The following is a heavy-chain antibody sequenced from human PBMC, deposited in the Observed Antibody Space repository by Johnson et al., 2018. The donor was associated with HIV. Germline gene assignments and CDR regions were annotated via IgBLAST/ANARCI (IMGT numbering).Heavy chain of an antibody. CDR2: IWYNGSKK. J-gene: IGHJ3*02. Sequence: QVQLVESGGGVVQPGRSLRLSCAASGFTFSNYAMHWVRQAPGKGLEWVAVIWYNGSKKYYADSVKGRFTISRDNSKNTLYLQMNSLRAEDTAVYSCARESGWGHDAFDIWGQGTMVIVSS. CDR1: GFTFSNYA. D-gene: IGHD3-22*01. CDR3: ARESGWGHDAFDI. V-gene: IGHV3-33*01.